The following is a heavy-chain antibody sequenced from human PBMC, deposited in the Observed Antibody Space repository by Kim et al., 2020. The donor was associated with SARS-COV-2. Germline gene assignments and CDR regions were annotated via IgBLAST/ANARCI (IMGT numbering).Heavy chain of an antibody. CDR1: GFTFSSYG. CDR3: RPREIDY. CDR2: ISYDGSNK. Sequence: GGSLRLSCAASGFTFSSYGMHWVRQAPGKGLEWVAVISYDGSNKYYADSVKGRFTISRDNSKNTLYLQMNSLRAEDTAVYYCRPREIDYWGQGTLVTVSS. J-gene: IGHJ4*02. V-gene: IGHV3-30*03.